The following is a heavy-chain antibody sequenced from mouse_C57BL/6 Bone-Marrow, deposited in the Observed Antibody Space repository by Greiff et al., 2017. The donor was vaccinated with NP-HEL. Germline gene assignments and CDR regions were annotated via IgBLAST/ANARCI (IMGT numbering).Heavy chain of an antibody. CDR1: GFNIKDDY. D-gene: IGHD1-1*01. CDR2: IDPENGDT. J-gene: IGHJ4*01. V-gene: IGHV14-4*01. CDR3: TTVVAPYAMDY. Sequence: EVQLQESGAELVRPGASVKLSCTASGFNIKDDYMHWVKQRPEQGLAWIGWIDPENGDTEYASQFQGKATITADTSSNTAYLQLSSLTSEDTAVYYCTTVVAPYAMDYWGQGTSVTVSS.